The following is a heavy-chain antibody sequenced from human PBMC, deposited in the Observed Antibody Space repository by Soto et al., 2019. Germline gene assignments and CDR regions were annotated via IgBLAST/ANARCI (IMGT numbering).Heavy chain of an antibody. D-gene: IGHD3-9*01. CDR1: GGSFSGYY. Sequence: QVQLQQWGAGLLKPSETLSLTCAVYGGSFSGYYWSWIRQPPGKGLEWIGEINHSGSTNYNPSLKNRVTISVDTSKNQFSLKLSAVTAADTAVYYCARDYGRYFDAYNWFAPWGQGTLVTVSS. J-gene: IGHJ5*02. CDR2: INHSGST. V-gene: IGHV4-34*01. CDR3: ARDYGRYFDAYNWFAP.